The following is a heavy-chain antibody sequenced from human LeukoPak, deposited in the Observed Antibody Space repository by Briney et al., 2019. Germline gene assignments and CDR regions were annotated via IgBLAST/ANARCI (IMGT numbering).Heavy chain of an antibody. CDR3: AREGVGDFFDY. CDR1: GFTFSSYW. J-gene: IGHJ4*02. D-gene: IGHD3-10*01. V-gene: IGHV3-7*01. Sequence: GGSLRLSCAASGFTFSSYWMSWVRQAPGMGLEWVANIKQDGSEKYYVDSVKGRFTISRGNAKNSLYLQMNSLRAEDTAVYYCAREGVGDFFDYWGQGTLVTVSS. CDR2: IKQDGSEK.